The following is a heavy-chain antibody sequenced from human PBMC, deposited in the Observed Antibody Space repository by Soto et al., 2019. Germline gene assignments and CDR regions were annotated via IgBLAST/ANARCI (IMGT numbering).Heavy chain of an antibody. Sequence: GGSLRLSCVVSGFMFSDHAMNWVRQAPGKGPEWISRIGESGGTTSYADSVKGRFTISRDNTRDSLYLHMSNLRAEDTAIYYCARDRSLNFAVPPYGMDVWGPGTTVTVSS. V-gene: IGHV3-48*03. J-gene: IGHJ6*02. CDR2: IGESGGTT. CDR1: GFMFSDHA. D-gene: IGHD3-3*01. CDR3: ARDRSLNFAVPPYGMDV.